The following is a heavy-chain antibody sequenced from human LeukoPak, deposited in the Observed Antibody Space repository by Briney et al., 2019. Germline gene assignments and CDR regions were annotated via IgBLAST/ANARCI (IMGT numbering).Heavy chain of an antibody. V-gene: IGHV4-34*01. CDR1: GGSISIYY. D-gene: IGHD4-23*01. CDR3: ARFLGSDYGGNGPYFDY. CDR2: INHSGST. Sequence: PSETLSLTCTVSGGSISIYYWSWIRQPPGKGLEWIGEINHSGSTNYNPSLKSRVTISVDTSKNQFSLKLSSVTAADTAVYYCARFLGSDYGGNGPYFDYWGQGTLVTVSS. J-gene: IGHJ4*02.